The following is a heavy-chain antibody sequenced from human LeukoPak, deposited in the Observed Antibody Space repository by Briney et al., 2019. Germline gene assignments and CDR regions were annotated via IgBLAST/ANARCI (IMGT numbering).Heavy chain of an antibody. D-gene: IGHD6-19*01. CDR1: GFTFSSYW. CDR3: ARGVFSGWYATMDYYYYMDV. CDR2: INSDGSST. Sequence: AGGSLRLSCAASGFTFSSYWMHWVRQAPGKGLVWVSRINSDGSSTSYADSVKGRFTISRDNAKNTLYLQMNSLRAEDTAVYYCARGVFSGWYATMDYYYYMDVWGKGTTVTVSS. V-gene: IGHV3-74*01. J-gene: IGHJ6*03.